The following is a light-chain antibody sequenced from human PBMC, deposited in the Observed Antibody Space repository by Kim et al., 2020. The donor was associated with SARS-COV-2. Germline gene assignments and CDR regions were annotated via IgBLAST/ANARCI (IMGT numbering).Light chain of an antibody. CDR3: HQYSSFLYT. V-gene: IGKV1-5*01. Sequence: SASVCDRVTISCRASQSISTSLAWYQQKPGKAPKLLIYDASSLKSGVPSRFSGGASGTEFTLTISSVQPDDFATYYCHQYSSFLYTFGQGTKLEI. CDR2: DAS. CDR1: QSISTS. J-gene: IGKJ2*01.